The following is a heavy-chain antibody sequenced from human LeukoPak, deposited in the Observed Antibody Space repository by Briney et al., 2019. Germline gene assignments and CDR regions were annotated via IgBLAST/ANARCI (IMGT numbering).Heavy chain of an antibody. CDR2: INPNSGGT. CDR3: ARVRGDYVWGSYRRDKDYYYYYYMDV. J-gene: IGHJ6*03. D-gene: IGHD3-16*02. CDR1: GYTFTGYY. Sequence: ASVKVSCKASGYTFTGYYMHRVRQAPGQGLEWMGWINPNSGGTNYAQKFQGRVTMTRDTSISTAYMELSRLRSDDTAVYYCARVRGDYVWGSYRRDKDYYYYYYMDVWGKGTTVTVSS. V-gene: IGHV1-2*02.